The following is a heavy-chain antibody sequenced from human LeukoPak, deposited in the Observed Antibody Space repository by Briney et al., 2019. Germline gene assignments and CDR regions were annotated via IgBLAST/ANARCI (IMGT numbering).Heavy chain of an antibody. J-gene: IGHJ3*02. CDR1: GGSFSGYY. D-gene: IGHD3-3*01. Sequence: SETLSLTCAVYGGSFSGYYWIWIRQPPGKGLEWIGEINHSGSTNYNPSLKSRVTISVDTSKNQFSLKLSSVTAADTAVYYCAGDRDDFWSGYYVPGAFDIWGQGTMVTVSS. CDR2: INHSGST. CDR3: AGDRDDFWSGYYVPGAFDI. V-gene: IGHV4-34*01.